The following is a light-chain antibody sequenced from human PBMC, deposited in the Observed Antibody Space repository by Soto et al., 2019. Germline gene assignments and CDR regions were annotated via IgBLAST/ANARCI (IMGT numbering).Light chain of an antibody. CDR1: TSDVGGYNF. Sequence: QSALTQPPSASGSPGQSVTISCTGTTSDVGGYNFVSWYQQHPGKAPKLVIYEVAKRPSGVSDRFSGSKSGNTASLTVSGLQPEDEADYYCSSYAGSNKLFGGGTKLTVL. J-gene: IGLJ2*01. CDR3: SSYAGSNKL. CDR2: EVA. V-gene: IGLV2-8*01.